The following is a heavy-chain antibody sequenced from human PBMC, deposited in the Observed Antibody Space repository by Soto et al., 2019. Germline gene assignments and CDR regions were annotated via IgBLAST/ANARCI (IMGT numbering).Heavy chain of an antibody. D-gene: IGHD1-26*01. CDR1: GGTFSSYA. J-gene: IGHJ6*02. CDR2: IIPIFGTA. Sequence: SVKVSWKSSGGTFSSYAISWVRQAPGQGLEWMGGIIPIFGTANYAQKFQGRVTITADESTSTAYMELSSLRSEDTAVYYCARALLVGATYSYGLDGCGQGTTVPVS. V-gene: IGHV1-69*13. CDR3: ARALLVGATYSYGLDG.